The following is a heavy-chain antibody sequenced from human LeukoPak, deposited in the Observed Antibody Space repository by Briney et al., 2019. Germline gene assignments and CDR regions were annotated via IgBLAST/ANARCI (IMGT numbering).Heavy chain of an antibody. Sequence: GGSLRLSCAASGFTFSSYAMSWVRQAPGKGLEWVSAISGSGGSTYYADSVKGRFTISRDNSKNTLYLQMNSLRAEDTAVYYCAKILGSGSYFPNDAFDIWGQGTMVTVSS. CDR3: AKILGSGSYFPNDAFDI. V-gene: IGHV3-23*01. CDR1: GFTFSSYA. D-gene: IGHD3-10*01. J-gene: IGHJ3*02. CDR2: ISGSGGST.